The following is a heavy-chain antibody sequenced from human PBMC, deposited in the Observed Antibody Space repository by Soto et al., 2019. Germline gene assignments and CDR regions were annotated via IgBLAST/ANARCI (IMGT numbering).Heavy chain of an antibody. D-gene: IGHD3-22*01. J-gene: IGHJ4*02. Sequence: GGSLRLSCAASGFTFSNYAMGWVRQAPGKGLEWVSALSGSGGSTYYADSVRGRFTISRDNSKDTLYLQMNSLRAEDTAIYYCAKDRTYDSSGFSFPQYFDYWGQGTLVTVSS. CDR3: AKDRTYDSSGFSFPQYFDY. CDR2: LSGSGGST. CDR1: GFTFSNYA. V-gene: IGHV3-23*01.